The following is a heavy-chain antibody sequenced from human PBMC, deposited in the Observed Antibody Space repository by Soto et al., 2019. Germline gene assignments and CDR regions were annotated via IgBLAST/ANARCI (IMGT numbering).Heavy chain of an antibody. D-gene: IGHD5-12*01. CDR3: AHSGYDYASGYYYGMDV. V-gene: IGHV6-1*01. J-gene: IGHJ6*02. CDR1: GDSVSSNSAA. CDR2: TYYRSKWYN. Sequence: LSLTCAISGDSVSSNSAAWNWIRQSPSRGLEWLGRTYYRSKWYNDYAVSVKSRITINPDTSKNQFSLQLNSVTPEDTAVYYCAHSGYDYASGYYYGMDVWGQGTTVTVSS.